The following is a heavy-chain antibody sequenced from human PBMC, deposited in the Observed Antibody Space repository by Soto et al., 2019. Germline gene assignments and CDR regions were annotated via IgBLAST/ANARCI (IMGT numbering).Heavy chain of an antibody. CDR1: GFTFSNYW. Sequence: EVQLVESGGGLVQIGGSLRLSCVASGFTFSNYWMSWVRQTPGKGPEWVANIKQDGSERYYVDSVKGRFTISRDNDKNLLYLQMNSLRAEDTAVYYCARDPNASGSYGWGQGTLVTVSS. V-gene: IGHV3-7*04. J-gene: IGHJ4*02. CDR2: IKQDGSER. D-gene: IGHD6-19*01. CDR3: ARDPNASGSYG.